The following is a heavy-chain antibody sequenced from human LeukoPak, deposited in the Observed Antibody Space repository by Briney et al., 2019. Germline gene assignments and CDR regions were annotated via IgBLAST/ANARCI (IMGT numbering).Heavy chain of an antibody. CDR2: TSGSGGST. V-gene: IGHV3-23*01. J-gene: IGHJ4*02. Sequence: GGSLRLSCAASGFTFSNYPMTWVRQAPGKGLEWVSATSGSGGSTYYADSVKGRFTVSRDNSKNTLSMQMNSLRAEDTAVYYCAKAYCTRTTCLSPDYWGQGTLVTVSS. CDR3: AKAYCTRTTCLSPDY. CDR1: GFTFSNYP. D-gene: IGHD2-2*01.